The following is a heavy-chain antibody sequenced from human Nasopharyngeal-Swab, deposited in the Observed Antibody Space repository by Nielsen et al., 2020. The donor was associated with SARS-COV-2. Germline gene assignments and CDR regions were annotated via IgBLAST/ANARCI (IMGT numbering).Heavy chain of an antibody. Sequence: GESLKIPCAASGFTFSSYDMHWVRQATGKGLEWVSAIGTAGDTYYPGSVKGRFTISRENAKNSLYLQMNSLRAGDTAVYYCARDQGSGSYGAFDIWGQGTMVTVSS. J-gene: IGHJ3*02. CDR3: ARDQGSGSYGAFDI. V-gene: IGHV3-13*01. D-gene: IGHD1-26*01. CDR1: GFTFSSYD. CDR2: IGTAGDT.